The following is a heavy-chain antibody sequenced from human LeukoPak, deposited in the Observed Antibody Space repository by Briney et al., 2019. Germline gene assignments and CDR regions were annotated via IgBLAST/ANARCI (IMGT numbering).Heavy chain of an antibody. CDR1: GGSFSGYY. D-gene: IGHD3-10*01. Sequence: SETLSLTCAVYGGSFSGYYWSWIRQPPGKGLEWIGEINHSGSTNYNPSLKSRVTISVDTSKNQFSLKLSSVTAADTAVYYCARQAYYYGSGSYDKPDYWGQGTLVTVSS. V-gene: IGHV4-34*01. CDR2: INHSGST. J-gene: IGHJ4*02. CDR3: ARQAYYYGSGSYDKPDY.